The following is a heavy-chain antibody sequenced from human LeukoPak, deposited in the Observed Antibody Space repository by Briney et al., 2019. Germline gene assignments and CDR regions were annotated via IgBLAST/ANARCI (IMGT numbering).Heavy chain of an antibody. V-gene: IGHV4-61*02. Sequence: SETLSLTCTVSGGSISSSSYYWSWIRQAAGKGLEWIGRISSSGSTDYNASLKSRVTMSVDTSKNQFSLKLSSVTAADTAVYYCARDGYYYDSSGYGLDYWGQGTLVTVSS. CDR2: ISSSGST. D-gene: IGHD3-22*01. CDR3: ARDGYYYDSSGYGLDY. J-gene: IGHJ4*02. CDR1: GGSISSSSYY.